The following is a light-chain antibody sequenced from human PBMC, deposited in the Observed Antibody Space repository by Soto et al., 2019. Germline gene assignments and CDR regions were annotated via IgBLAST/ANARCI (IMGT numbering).Light chain of an antibody. CDR3: AAWDDRLRGGV. CDR1: SSNIGSNY. Sequence: QSVLTQPPSASGTPGQRVTISCSGSSSNIGSNYVYWYQQLPGTAPKLLIYRNNQRPSGVPDRFSGSKSGASASLAISGLRSEDEADYFCAAWDDRLRGGVFGTGTKVTVL. V-gene: IGLV1-47*01. CDR2: RNN. J-gene: IGLJ1*01.